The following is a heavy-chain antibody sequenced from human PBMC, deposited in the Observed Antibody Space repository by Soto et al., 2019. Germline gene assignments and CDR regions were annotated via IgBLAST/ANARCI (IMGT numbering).Heavy chain of an antibody. CDR2: IKQDGSEK. J-gene: IGHJ6*02. V-gene: IGHV3-7*05. D-gene: IGHD6-13*01. Sequence: GGSLRLSCAASGFTFSSYWMSWVRQAPGKGLEWVANIKQDGSEKYYVDSVKGRFNISRDNAQNSLYLQMNSLRAEDTAVYYCAKDSAAPRTYYYYYYGMDVWGQGTTVTVPS. CDR3: AKDSAAPRTYYYYYYGMDV. CDR1: GFTFSSYW.